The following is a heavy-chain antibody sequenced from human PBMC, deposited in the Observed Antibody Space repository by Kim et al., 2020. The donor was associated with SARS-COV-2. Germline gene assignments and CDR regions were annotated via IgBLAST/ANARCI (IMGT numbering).Heavy chain of an antibody. Sequence: QKFQGRVTITADKSTSTAYMELSSLRSEDTAVYYCALRSYYYDSSGEINYWGQGTLVTVSS. CDR3: ALRSYYYDSSGEINY. V-gene: IGHV1-69*02. D-gene: IGHD3-22*01. J-gene: IGHJ4*02.